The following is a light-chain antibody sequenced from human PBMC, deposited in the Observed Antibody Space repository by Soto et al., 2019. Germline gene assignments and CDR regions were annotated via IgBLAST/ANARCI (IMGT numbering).Light chain of an antibody. CDR2: GAS. CDR3: QQYDNWPWT. Sequence: EIVMTQSPATLSVSPGGRATLSCRASQSISDTLAWYQQKPGQAPRLLIYGASRRATGFPARFRGSGSGTDFTLTISSLQSEDFEVYYCQQYDNWPWTFGQGTKVDIK. CDR1: QSISDT. J-gene: IGKJ1*01. V-gene: IGKV3-15*01.